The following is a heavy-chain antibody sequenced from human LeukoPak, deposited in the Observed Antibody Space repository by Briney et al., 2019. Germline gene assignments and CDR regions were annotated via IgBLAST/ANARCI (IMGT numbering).Heavy chain of an antibody. CDR3: ARDRAAAGFLFDY. V-gene: IGHV3-53*01. D-gene: IGHD6-13*01. Sequence: GGSLRLSCAASGFTFSDYYMSWVRQAPGKGLEWVSVIYSGGSTYYADSVKGRFTISRDNSKNTLYLQMNSLRAEDTAVYYCARDRAAAGFLFDYWGQGTLVTVSS. CDR2: IYSGGST. J-gene: IGHJ4*02. CDR1: GFTFSDYY.